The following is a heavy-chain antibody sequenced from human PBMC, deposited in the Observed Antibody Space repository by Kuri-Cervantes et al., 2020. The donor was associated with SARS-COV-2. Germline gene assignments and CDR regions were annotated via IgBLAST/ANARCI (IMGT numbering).Heavy chain of an antibody. CDR2: IRYDGSNK. J-gene: IGHJ4*02. D-gene: IGHD1-26*01. Sequence: GGSLRLSCAASGFTFSSYGMHWVRQAPGKGLEWVAFIRYDGSNKYYADSVKGRFSISRDNSKNTLYLQMNSLRAEDTAVYYCAKDLSGSFAFDYWGQGTLVTVSS. CDR3: AKDLSGSFAFDY. V-gene: IGHV3-30*02. CDR1: GFTFSSYG.